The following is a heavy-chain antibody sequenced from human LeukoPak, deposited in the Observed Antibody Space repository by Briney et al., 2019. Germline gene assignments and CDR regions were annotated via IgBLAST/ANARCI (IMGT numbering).Heavy chain of an antibody. D-gene: IGHD1-7*01. CDR1: GFTFSSYS. J-gene: IGHJ6*03. Sequence: GGSLRLSCAASGFTFSSYSMNWVRQAPGKGLEWVSSISSSSSYIYYADSVKGRFTISRDNAKNSLYLQMNSLRSEDMAVYYCARSRLELGYYYYMDVWGKGTTVTVSS. CDR2: ISSSSSYI. V-gene: IGHV3-21*01. CDR3: ARSRLELGYYYYMDV.